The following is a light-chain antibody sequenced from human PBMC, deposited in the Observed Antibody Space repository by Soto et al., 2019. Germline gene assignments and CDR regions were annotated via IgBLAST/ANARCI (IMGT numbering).Light chain of an antibody. J-gene: IGKJ4*01. CDR3: QQYNNCPLT. CDR2: GAS. V-gene: IGKV3-15*01. Sequence: DIVMTQSPATLSVSPGERATLSCRASQSVSSNLAWYQQKPGQAHRLLIYGASTRATGIPARFSGRGSGTEFTLTFSSLQTEDFAVYYCQQYNNCPLTFGGGTKVEIK. CDR1: QSVSSN.